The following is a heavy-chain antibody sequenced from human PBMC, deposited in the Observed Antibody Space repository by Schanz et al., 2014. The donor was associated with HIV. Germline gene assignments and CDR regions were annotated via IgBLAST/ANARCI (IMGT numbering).Heavy chain of an antibody. CDR1: GFTFSTYG. CDR2: LWYDGTNT. V-gene: IGHV3-33*01. D-gene: IGHD2-21*01. CDR3: AAGLIRYFFDY. Sequence: QVQLVESGGGVVQPGGSLRLSCAVSGFTFSTYGMHWVRQAPGKGLDWVAALWYDGTNTLYADSVKGRFTISRDDSKNTLYLQMNSLRAEDTAMYYCAAGLIRYFFDYWGQGTLVTVSS. J-gene: IGHJ4*02.